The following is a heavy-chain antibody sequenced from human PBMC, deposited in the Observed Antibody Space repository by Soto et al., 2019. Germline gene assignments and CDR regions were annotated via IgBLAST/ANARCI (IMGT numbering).Heavy chain of an antibody. D-gene: IGHD2-2*01. CDR1: GFTFSSYS. CDR3: ARVGGGYQLLHAFDI. J-gene: IGHJ3*02. Sequence: VQLVQSGAEVKKPGASVKVSCKASGFTFSSYSMNWVRQAPGKGLEWVSSISSSSSYIYYADSVKGRFTISRDNAKNSLYLQMNSLRAEDTAVYYCARVGGGYQLLHAFDIWGQGTMVTVSS. V-gene: IGHV3-21*01. CDR2: ISSSSSYI.